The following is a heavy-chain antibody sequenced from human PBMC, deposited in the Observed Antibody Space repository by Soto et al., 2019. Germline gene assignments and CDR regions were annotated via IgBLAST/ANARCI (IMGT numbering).Heavy chain of an antibody. J-gene: IGHJ6*02. CDR1: GGSISSSIYY. Sequence: TLSLTCTVSGGSISSSIYYGGWIRRPPGKGLEWIGSIFYSGSTYYNPSLKSRVTISVDTSKNQFSLKLYSVTAADTAMYYCARDWDYYDSSGYYYYYGMDVWGQGTTVTVSS. D-gene: IGHD3-22*01. CDR2: IFYSGST. CDR3: ARDWDYYDSSGYYYYYGMDV. V-gene: IGHV4-39*02.